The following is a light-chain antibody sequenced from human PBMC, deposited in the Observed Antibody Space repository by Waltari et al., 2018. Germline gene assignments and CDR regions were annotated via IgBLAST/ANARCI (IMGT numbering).Light chain of an antibody. Sequence: SYEVTQPPSVSVSPGQTASLTCSGDKLGDKKVYWYHQKPGQSPVLVIYRDTNRPSGIPERFSGSNSGNTATLTIGGTQTMDEADYYCQAWDTTTVVFGGGTRLTVL. CDR3: QAWDTTTVV. V-gene: IGLV3-1*01. J-gene: IGLJ2*01. CDR2: RDT. CDR1: KLGDKK.